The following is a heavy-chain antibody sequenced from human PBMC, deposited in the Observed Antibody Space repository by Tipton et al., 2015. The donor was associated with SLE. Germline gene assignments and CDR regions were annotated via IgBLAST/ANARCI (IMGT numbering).Heavy chain of an antibody. J-gene: IGHJ4*02. D-gene: IGHD3-22*01. CDR3: ASELDSSGLYYFDY. V-gene: IGHV4-59*01. CDR1: GGSISSYY. CDR2: IYYSGST. Sequence: TLSLTCTVSGGSISSYYWSWIRQPPGKGLEWIGYIYYSGSTYYNPSLKSRVTISVDTSKNQFSLKLSSVTAADTAVYYCASELDSSGLYYFDYWGQGTLVTVSS.